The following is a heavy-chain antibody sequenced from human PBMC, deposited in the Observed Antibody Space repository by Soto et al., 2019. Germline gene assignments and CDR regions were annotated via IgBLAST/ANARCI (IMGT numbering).Heavy chain of an antibody. Sequence: PSETLSLTCTVSGGSISRYFWSWIRQPPGKGLEWIGYIDYSGRTNYNPSLKSRVSISVDTSKNQFSLMLNSVTAADTAMYYCSRDGASSSWHGMDVWGQGTTVTVSS. CDR1: GGSISRYF. CDR3: SRDGASSSWHGMDV. V-gene: IGHV4-59*01. CDR2: IDYSGRT. J-gene: IGHJ6*02. D-gene: IGHD6-19*01.